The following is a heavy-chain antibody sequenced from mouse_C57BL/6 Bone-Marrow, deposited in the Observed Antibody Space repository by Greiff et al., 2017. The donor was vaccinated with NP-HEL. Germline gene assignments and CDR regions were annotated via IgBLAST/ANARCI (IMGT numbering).Heavy chain of an antibody. CDR3: ARDYYYGSSYYFDY. Sequence: ASGPGLVKPSQSLSLTCSVTGYSITSGYYWNWIRQFPGNKLEWMGYISYDGSNNYNPSLKNRISITRDTSKNQFFLKLNSVTTEDTATYYCARDYYYGSSYYFDYWGQGTTLTVSS. J-gene: IGHJ2*01. CDR1: GYSITSGYY. D-gene: IGHD1-1*01. V-gene: IGHV3-6*01. CDR2: ISYDGSN.